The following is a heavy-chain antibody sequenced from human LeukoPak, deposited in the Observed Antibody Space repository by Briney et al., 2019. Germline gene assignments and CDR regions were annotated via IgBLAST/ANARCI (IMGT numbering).Heavy chain of an antibody. D-gene: IGHD7-27*01. CDR2: INPNSGGT. CDR1: GYTFTGYY. J-gene: IGHJ4*02. CDR3: AAPPPGDY. Sequence: ASVKVSCKASGYTFTGYYMHWVRQAPGQGLEWMGRINPNSGGTNYAQKFQGRVTMTRDTSISTAYMELSSLTSDDTAVYCCAAPPPGDYWGQGTLVTVSS. V-gene: IGHV1-2*06.